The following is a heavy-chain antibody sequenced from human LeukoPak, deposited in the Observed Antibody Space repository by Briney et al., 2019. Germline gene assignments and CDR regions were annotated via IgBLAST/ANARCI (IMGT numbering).Heavy chain of an antibody. Sequence: SETLSLTCTVSDGSISSGGYSWDWIRQHPGKGLEWIGYIYYSGSTYYNPSLKSRVTISVDTSKNQFSLKLSSATAADTAVYYCARDVGTVTDLGRFDPWGQGTLVTVSA. J-gene: IGHJ5*02. CDR1: DGSISSGGYS. V-gene: IGHV4-31*03. D-gene: IGHD4-17*01. CDR3: ARDVGTVTDLGRFDP. CDR2: IYYSGST.